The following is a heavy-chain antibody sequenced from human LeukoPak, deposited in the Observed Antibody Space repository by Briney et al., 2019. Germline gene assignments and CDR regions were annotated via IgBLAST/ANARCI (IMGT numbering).Heavy chain of an antibody. CDR1: GFTSSSYA. CDR3: ARAVAGTMWYFDY. J-gene: IGHJ4*02. Sequence: GGSLRLSCAASGFTSSSYAMSWVRQAPGKGLEWVSSISSSSSYIYYADSVKGRFTISRDNAKNSLYLQMNSLRAEDTAVYYCARAVAGTMWYFDYWGQGTLVTVSS. V-gene: IGHV3-21*01. D-gene: IGHD6-19*01. CDR2: ISSSSSYI.